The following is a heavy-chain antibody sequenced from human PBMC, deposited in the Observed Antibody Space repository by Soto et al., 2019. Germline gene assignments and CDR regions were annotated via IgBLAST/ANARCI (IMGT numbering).Heavy chain of an antibody. CDR2: ISSSSSTT. CDR3: ARDRRYSYSYSAFDI. CDR1: GFTFSSYS. V-gene: IGHV3-48*01. Sequence: PGGSLRLSCAASGFTFSSYSMNWVRQAPGKGLEWVSYISSSSSTTYYADSVKGRFTISRDDSKSTLFLQLNSLRAEDTAVYYCARDRRYSYSYSAFDIWGQGTMVTVSS. J-gene: IGHJ3*02. D-gene: IGHD5-18*01.